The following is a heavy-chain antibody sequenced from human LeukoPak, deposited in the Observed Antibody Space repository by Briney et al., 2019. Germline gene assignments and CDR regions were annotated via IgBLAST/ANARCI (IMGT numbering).Heavy chain of an antibody. D-gene: IGHD3-10*01. V-gene: IGHV3-48*03. CDR1: GFTFSSYA. Sequence: PGGSLRLSCAASGFTFSSYAMSWVRQAPGKGLEWVSYISSGGSTIYYADSMKGRFTISRDNTKNSLYLQMNSLRAEDTAVYYCARYASGSINWGQGTLVTVSS. CDR2: ISSGGSTI. CDR3: ARYASGSIN. J-gene: IGHJ4*02.